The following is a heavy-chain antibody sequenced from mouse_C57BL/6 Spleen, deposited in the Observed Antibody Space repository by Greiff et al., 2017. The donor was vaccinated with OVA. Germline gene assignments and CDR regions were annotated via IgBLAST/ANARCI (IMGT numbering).Heavy chain of an antibody. V-gene: IGHV1-50*01. Sequence: QLQQPGAELVKPGASVKLSCKASGYTFTSYWMQWVKQRPGQGLEWIGEIDPSDSYTNYNQKFKGKATLTVDTSSSTAYMQLSSLTSEDSAVYYCSSRGYWGQGTTLTVSS. CDR3: SSRGY. CDR2: IDPSDSYT. J-gene: IGHJ2*01. CDR1: GYTFTSYW.